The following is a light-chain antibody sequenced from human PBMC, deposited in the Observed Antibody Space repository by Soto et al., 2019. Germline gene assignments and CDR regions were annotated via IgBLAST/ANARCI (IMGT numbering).Light chain of an antibody. Sequence: QSVLTQSPSASASLGASVKLTCTLSSGHSSYAIAWHQQQPEKGPRYLMKLNSDGSHSKGDGIPDRFSGSSSGAERYLTISSLQSEDEADYYCQTWGTGGVVFGGGTNVTVL. CDR2: LNSDGSH. CDR3: QTWGTGGVV. J-gene: IGLJ2*01. CDR1: SGHSSYA. V-gene: IGLV4-69*01.